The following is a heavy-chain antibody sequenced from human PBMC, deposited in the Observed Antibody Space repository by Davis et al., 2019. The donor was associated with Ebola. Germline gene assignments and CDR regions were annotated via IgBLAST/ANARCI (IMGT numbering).Heavy chain of an antibody. V-gene: IGHV1-69*13. Sequence: AASVKVSCKASGGTFSTDAISWVRQAPGQGLEWMGGIIPMFGTANYAMTFQGRVTITADESTSTAYMELSSLRSEDTAVYYCARVAVRGVVGYYFDFWGQGTLVTVSS. J-gene: IGHJ4*02. CDR1: GGTFSTDA. D-gene: IGHD3-10*01. CDR2: IIPMFGTA. CDR3: ARVAVRGVVGYYFDF.